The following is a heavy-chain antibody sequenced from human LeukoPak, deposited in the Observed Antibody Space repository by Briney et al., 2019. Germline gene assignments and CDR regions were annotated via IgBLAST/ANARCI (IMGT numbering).Heavy chain of an antibody. Sequence: GGSLRLSCAASGFTFSSYGMHWVRQAPGKGLEWVAVIWYDGSNKHYADSVKGRFTISRDNSKNTLYLQMNSLRAEDTAVFYCARGVWGSYRYPVTFDYWGQGTLVTVSS. D-gene: IGHD3-16*02. V-gene: IGHV3-33*01. CDR1: GFTFSSYG. CDR3: ARGVWGSYRYPVTFDY. CDR2: IWYDGSNK. J-gene: IGHJ4*02.